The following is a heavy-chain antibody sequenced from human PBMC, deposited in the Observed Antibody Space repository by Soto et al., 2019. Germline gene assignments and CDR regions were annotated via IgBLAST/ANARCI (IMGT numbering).Heavy chain of an antibody. J-gene: IGHJ4*02. CDR1: GFTFSSYW. Sequence: GGSLRLSCAASGFTFSSYWVSWVRQAPGKGLEWVANIKQDGSEKYYVDSVKGRFTISRDNAKNSLYLQMNSLRAEDTAVYYCARARLAITIFGVVSYFDYWGQGTLVTVSS. V-gene: IGHV3-7*01. CDR2: IKQDGSEK. CDR3: ARARLAITIFGVVSYFDY. D-gene: IGHD3-3*01.